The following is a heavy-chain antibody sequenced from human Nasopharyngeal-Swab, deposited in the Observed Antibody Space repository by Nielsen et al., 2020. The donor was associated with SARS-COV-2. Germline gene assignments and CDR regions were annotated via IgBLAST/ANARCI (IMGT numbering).Heavy chain of an antibody. Sequence: GESLKISRAASGFILSASAIHWVRQASGKGPEWVGRIGDKDHNYATTYGASVQGRFTISRDDSKNTAFLQMDSLKTEDTALYYCTTDFYFDYWGQGTLVTVSS. V-gene: IGHV3-73*01. CDR1: GFILSASA. CDR3: TTDFYFDY. J-gene: IGHJ4*02. CDR2: IGDKDHNYAT.